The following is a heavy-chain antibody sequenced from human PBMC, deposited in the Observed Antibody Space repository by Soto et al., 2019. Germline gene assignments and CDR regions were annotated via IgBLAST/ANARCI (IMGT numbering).Heavy chain of an antibody. V-gene: IGHV3-30-3*01. CDR2: ISYDGSNK. D-gene: IGHD2-2*01. Sequence: PGGSLRLSCAASGFTFSSYAMHWVRQAPGKGLEWVAVISYDGSNKYYADSVKGRFTISRDNSKNTLYLQMNSLRAEDTAVYYCARATVVARNYFDYWGQGTLVTVSS. CDR1: GFTFSSYA. J-gene: IGHJ4*02. CDR3: ARATVVARNYFDY.